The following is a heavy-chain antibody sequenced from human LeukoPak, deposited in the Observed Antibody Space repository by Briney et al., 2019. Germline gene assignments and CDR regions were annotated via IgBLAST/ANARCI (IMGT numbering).Heavy chain of an antibody. D-gene: IGHD6-19*01. CDR2: IYYSGST. J-gene: IGHJ4*02. CDR3: ARAVAVAGEGNFDY. V-gene: IGHV4-61*01. CDR1: GGSVSSGSYY. Sequence: SETLSLTCTVSGGSVSSGSYYWSWIRQPPGKGLEWIGYIYYSGSTNYNPSLKSRVTISVDTSKNQFSLKLSSVTAADTAVYYCARAVAVAGEGNFDYWGQGTLVTVSS.